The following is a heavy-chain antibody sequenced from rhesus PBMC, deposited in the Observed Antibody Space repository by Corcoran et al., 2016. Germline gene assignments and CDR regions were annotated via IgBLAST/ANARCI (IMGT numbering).Heavy chain of an antibody. Sequence: QVQLQESGPGLVKPSETLSLTCAVSGGSFSGYYWGWIRPPPGKGLEWIGYIRGSSGSTDYNPSRKSRVTISTDTSKNQFSLKLRSVTAADTAVYYCARGDRQRLVQPVDYWGQGVLVTVSS. CDR3: ARGDRQRLVQPVDY. CDR1: GGSFSGYY. J-gene: IGHJ4*01. CDR2: IRGSSGST. V-gene: IGHV4-165*01. D-gene: IGHD6-31*01.